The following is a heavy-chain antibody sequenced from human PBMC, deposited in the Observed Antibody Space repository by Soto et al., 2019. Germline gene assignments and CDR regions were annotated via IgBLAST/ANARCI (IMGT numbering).Heavy chain of an antibody. Sequence: SGGSMSKFYWSWIRKTAGKGLEWMGRVYATGTSDYNPSLRSRIAMSVDISKKTFSLRLRSVTAADTGVYYCVRDGSKTLRDCFDPWGQGILVTVSS. J-gene: IGHJ5*02. CDR2: VYATGTS. D-gene: IGHD4-17*01. CDR1: GGSMSKFY. V-gene: IGHV4-4*07. CDR3: VRDGSKTLRDCFDP.